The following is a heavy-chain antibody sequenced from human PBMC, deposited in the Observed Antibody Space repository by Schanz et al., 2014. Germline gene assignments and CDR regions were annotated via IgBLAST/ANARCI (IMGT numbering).Heavy chain of an antibody. V-gene: IGHV3-23*01. D-gene: IGHD6-13*01. Sequence: EVQLLESGGGLVQPGGSLRLSCAASGFTFSTDAMSWVRQAPGKGLEWVSSFNDGGVNKYYADSVKGRFTISSDNSKSTLYLQMSSLRAEDTAVYYCAKSQGSSFDSWGQGTLVTVSS. CDR2: FNDGGVNK. J-gene: IGHJ4*02. CDR1: GFTFSTDA. CDR3: AKSQGSSFDS.